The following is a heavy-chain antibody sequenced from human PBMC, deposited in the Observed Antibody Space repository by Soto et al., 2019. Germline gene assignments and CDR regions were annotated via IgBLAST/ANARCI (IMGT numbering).Heavy chain of an antibody. CDR2: INHSGST. J-gene: IGHJ4*02. V-gene: IGHV4-34*01. CDR3: ARGHREDIVVVVAATGVYYFDY. Sequence: QVQLQQWGAGLLKPSETLSLTCAVNGGSFMGYYGSWIRQPPGRGLGWIGEINHSGSTNYNPSLKSRVTISVDTSKNQFSLKLSSVTAADTAVYYCARGHREDIVVVVAATGVYYFDYWGQGTLVTVSS. D-gene: IGHD2-15*01. CDR1: GGSFMGYY.